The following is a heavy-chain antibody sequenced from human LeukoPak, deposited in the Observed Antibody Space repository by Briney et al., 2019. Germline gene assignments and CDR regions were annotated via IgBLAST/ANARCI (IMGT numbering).Heavy chain of an antibody. J-gene: IGHJ4*02. CDR1: GFTFSSYD. CDR2: IGTAGDT. D-gene: IGHD3-10*01. V-gene: IGHV3-13*01. Sequence: GGSLRLSCAASGFTFSSYDMHWVRQAIGKGLEWVSAIGTAGDTYYPGSVKGRFTISRENAENSLCLQMNSLRAEDTAVYYCARAFRSGLIDYWGQGTLVTVSS. CDR3: ARAFRSGLIDY.